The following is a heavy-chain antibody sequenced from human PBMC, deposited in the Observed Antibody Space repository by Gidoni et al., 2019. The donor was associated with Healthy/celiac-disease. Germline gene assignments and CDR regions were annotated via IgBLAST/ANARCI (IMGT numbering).Heavy chain of an antibody. V-gene: IGHV3-53*04. CDR2: IYSGGST. J-gene: IGHJ3*02. Sequence: EVQLVEYGGGLVQPGGSLRLSCAASGFTVSSNYMSWVRQAPGKGLEWGSVIYSGGSTYYADSVKGRFTISRHNSKNTLYLQMNSLRAEDTAVYYCARGTTRVPAARNAFDIWGQGTMVTVSS. CDR1: GFTVSSNY. CDR3: ARGTTRVPAARNAFDI. D-gene: IGHD2-2*01.